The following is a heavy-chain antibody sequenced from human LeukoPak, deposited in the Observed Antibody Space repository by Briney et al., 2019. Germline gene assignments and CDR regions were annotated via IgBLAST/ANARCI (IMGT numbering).Heavy chain of an antibody. Sequence: SGGSLRLSCAASGFTVSSNYMSWVRQAPGKGLEWVSVIYSGGSTYYADSVKGRFTISRHNSKNTLYLQMNSLRAEDTAVYYCARGRRYSSSHLGYWGQGTLVTVSS. V-gene: IGHV3-53*04. CDR2: IYSGGST. J-gene: IGHJ4*02. D-gene: IGHD6-6*01. CDR3: ARGRRYSSSHLGY. CDR1: GFTVSSNY.